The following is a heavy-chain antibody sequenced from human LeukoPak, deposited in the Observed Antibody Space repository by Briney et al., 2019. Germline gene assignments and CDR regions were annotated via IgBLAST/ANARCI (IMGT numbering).Heavy chain of an antibody. CDR2: ISSSSSYI. Sequence: GGSLILSCAASGFTFSSYSMNWVRQAPGKGLEWVSSISSSSSYIYYADSVKGRFTISGDNAKNSLYLQMNSLRAEDTAVYYCARDIVATYYYGMDVWGQGTTVTVSS. J-gene: IGHJ6*02. CDR1: GFTFSSYS. D-gene: IGHD5-12*01. V-gene: IGHV3-21*01. CDR3: ARDIVATYYYGMDV.